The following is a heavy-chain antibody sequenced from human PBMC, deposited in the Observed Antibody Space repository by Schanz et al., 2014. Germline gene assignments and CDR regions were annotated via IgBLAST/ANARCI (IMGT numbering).Heavy chain of an antibody. CDR2: ISPSSSYI. D-gene: IGHD3-10*01. V-gene: IGHV3-21*01. CDR3: ARGPDYGSGSYSSY. J-gene: IGHJ4*02. Sequence: EVRLVESGGGLVEPGGSLRLSCAASGFTFSSYNINWVRQAPGKGLEYISSISPSSSYIYYADSVKGRFTISRDNAKNSLYLQMNSLRAEDTAVYYCARGPDYGSGSYSSYWGQGTLVTVSS. CDR1: GFTFSSYN.